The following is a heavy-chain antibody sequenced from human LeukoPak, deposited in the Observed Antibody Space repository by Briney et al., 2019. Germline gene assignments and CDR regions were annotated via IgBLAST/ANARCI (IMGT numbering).Heavy chain of an antibody. D-gene: IGHD3-10*01. J-gene: IGHJ2*01. CDR2: INAGGSGT. Sequence: GGSLRLSCAASGFGFSSHWMHWVRQAPGEGLVWVSRINAGGSGTSYADSVEGRFTISRDNAKDTLYLQMNSLRVEDTAVYYCAKDKTAYYYGSAYWYFDLWGRGTLVTVSS. CDR3: AKDKTAYYYGSAYWYFDL. V-gene: IGHV3-74*01. CDR1: GFGFSSHW.